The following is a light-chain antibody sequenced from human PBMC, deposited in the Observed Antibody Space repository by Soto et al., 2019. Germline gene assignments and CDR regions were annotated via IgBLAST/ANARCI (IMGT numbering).Light chain of an antibody. CDR1: QSVSSN. CDR2: GAS. CDR3: QQYNNWLTWT. Sequence: EIVMTQSPATLSVSPGQRATLSCRASQSVSSNLAWYQRKPGQAPRLLIYGASTRATGIPARFSGSGSGTEFTLTISSLQSEDFAVYYCQQYNNWLTWTFGQGTKV. J-gene: IGKJ1*01. V-gene: IGKV3-15*01.